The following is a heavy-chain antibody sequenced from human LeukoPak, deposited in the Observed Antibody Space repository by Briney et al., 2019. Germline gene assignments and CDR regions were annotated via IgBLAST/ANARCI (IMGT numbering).Heavy chain of an antibody. J-gene: IGHJ5*02. D-gene: IGHD3-22*01. CDR1: GGSVSSVGSY. V-gene: IGHV4-31*03. CDR2: IYYSGIT. Sequence: PSETLSLTCTVSGGSVSSVGSYWSWIRQHPEKGLEWIGYIYYSGITYYNPPPKSRVKISVDTSKNHVSLRLTSVTVADTAKYFCASGGDTSGYNWFGPWGQGTLVTVSS. CDR3: ASGGDTSGYNWFGP.